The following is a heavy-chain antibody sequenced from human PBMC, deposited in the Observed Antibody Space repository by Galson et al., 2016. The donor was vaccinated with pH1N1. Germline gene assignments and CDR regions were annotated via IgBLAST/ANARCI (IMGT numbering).Heavy chain of an antibody. CDR3: ARAPMGPTLYYCDY. CDR1: GYTFTEYY. D-gene: IGHD1-26*01. CDR2: INSKTGRT. Sequence: SVKVSCKASGYTFTEYYIHWVRQAPGQGLEWMGRINSKTGRTDYAQSFQGRVTMTRDTSISAAYMDLNRLRSDDTAVYYCARAPMGPTLYYCDYWGQGTPVTVSS. J-gene: IGHJ4*02. V-gene: IGHV1-2*06.